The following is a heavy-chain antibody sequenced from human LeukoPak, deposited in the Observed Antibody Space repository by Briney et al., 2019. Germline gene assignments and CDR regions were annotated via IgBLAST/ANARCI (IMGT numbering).Heavy chain of an antibody. Sequence: SGTLSLTCAVCGGSISFSNWWGRARPPPGKGLGWIREFYHSGSINYNPSLRSRVTISVDKSKNQFSLKLSSVTAADTAVYYCARDTPYSSSWYVGNYYYDGMDVWGQGTTVTVSS. J-gene: IGHJ6*02. D-gene: IGHD6-13*01. V-gene: IGHV4-4*02. CDR3: ARDTPYSSSWYVGNYYYDGMDV. CDR2: FYHSGSI. CDR1: GGSISFSNW.